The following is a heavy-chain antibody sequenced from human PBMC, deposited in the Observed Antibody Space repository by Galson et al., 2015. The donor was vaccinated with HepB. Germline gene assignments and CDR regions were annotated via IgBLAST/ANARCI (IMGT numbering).Heavy chain of an antibody. CDR3: ARDDGDTPLGIAAADGFDY. V-gene: IGHV3-30*02. J-gene: IGHJ4*02. CDR2: IRYDGSNK. Sequence: SLRLSCAASGFTFSSYGMHWVRQAPGKGLEWVAFIRYDGSNKYYADSVKGRFTISRDNAKNSLYLQMNSLRAEDTAVYYCARDDGDTPLGIAAADGFDYWGQGTLVTVSS. CDR1: GFTFSSYG. D-gene: IGHD6-13*01.